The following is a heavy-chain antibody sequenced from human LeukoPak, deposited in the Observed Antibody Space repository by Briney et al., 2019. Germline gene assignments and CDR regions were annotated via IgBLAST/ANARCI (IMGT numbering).Heavy chain of an antibody. CDR2: INPSGGST. CDR1: GYTFTSYY. CDR3: AVTDCSSTSCYGFVAGDY. D-gene: IGHD2-2*01. J-gene: IGHJ4*02. V-gene: IGHV1-46*01. Sequence: ASVKVSCKASGYTFTSYYMHWVRQAPGQGLEWMGIINPSGGSTSYAQKFQGRVTMTRDTSTSTVYMELSSLRSEDTAVYYCAVTDCSSTSCYGFVAGDYWGQGTLVTVSS.